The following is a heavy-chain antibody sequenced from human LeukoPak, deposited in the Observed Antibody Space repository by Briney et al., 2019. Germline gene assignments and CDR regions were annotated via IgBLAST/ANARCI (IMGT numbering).Heavy chain of an antibody. CDR3: ARSDQLRWFGDPRRPYYYGMDV. CDR1: GSSFPEYW. CDR2: IYPGDSDT. V-gene: IGHV5-51*01. D-gene: IGHD3-10*01. Sequence: GGSLKISCKASGSSFPEYWIGWVRQMPGKGLEWMGIIYPGDSDTRYRPSFQGQVTILADKSISTAYLQWNSLKASDTAMYYCARSDQLRWFGDPRRPYYYGMDVWGQGTTVTVSS. J-gene: IGHJ6*02.